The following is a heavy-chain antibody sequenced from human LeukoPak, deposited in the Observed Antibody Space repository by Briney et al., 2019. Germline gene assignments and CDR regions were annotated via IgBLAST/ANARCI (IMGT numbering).Heavy chain of an antibody. CDR2: TNHSGST. Sequence: KPSETLSLTCAVYGGSFSGYYWSWIRQPPGKGLEWIGETNHSGSTNYNPSLKSRVTISVDTSKNQFSLKLSSVTAADTAVYYCARVRPRSCLDYWGQGTLVTVSS. CDR3: ARVRPRSCLDY. V-gene: IGHV4-34*01. J-gene: IGHJ4*02. D-gene: IGHD1-26*01. CDR1: GGSFSGYY.